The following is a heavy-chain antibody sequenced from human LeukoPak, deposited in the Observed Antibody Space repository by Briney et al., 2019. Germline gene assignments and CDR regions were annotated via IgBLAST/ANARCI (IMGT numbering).Heavy chain of an antibody. Sequence: ASVKVSCKLSGYTLTQLSIHWVRQGPGKGLEWMGGFDPDDDEIIYAQKFQGRVTMTEDTSTDTAYMELSSLRSEDTAVYYCARGAGSYGYFDYWGQGTLVTVSS. J-gene: IGHJ4*02. CDR3: ARGAGSYGYFDY. V-gene: IGHV1-24*01. D-gene: IGHD1-26*01. CDR2: FDPDDDEI. CDR1: GYTLTQLS.